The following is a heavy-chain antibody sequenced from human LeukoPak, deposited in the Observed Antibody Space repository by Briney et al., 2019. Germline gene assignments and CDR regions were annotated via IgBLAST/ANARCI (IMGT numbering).Heavy chain of an antibody. Sequence: GASVKVSCKASGYTFTSYGISWVRQAPGQGLEWMGWISAYNGNTNYAQKLQGRVTMTTDTSTSTAYVELRSLRSDDTAVYYCASAPRRGYSYGPGDPHFDYWGQGTLVTVSS. V-gene: IGHV1-18*01. D-gene: IGHD5-18*01. J-gene: IGHJ4*02. CDR2: ISAYNGNT. CDR3: ASAPRRGYSYGPGDPHFDY. CDR1: GYTFTSYG.